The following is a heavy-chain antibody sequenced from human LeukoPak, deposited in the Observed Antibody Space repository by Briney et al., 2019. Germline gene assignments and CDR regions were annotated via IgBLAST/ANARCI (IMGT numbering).Heavy chain of an antibody. Sequence: GGSLRLSCAAFGFTFSNYPMYWVRQAPGKGLEWVSNVRPGDSARSYADSVRGRFTISRDGAKNSLYLQMNSLRDEDTAVYYCATDSHYAFDFWGLGTLVTVSS. CDR1: GFTFSNYP. D-gene: IGHD4-17*01. J-gene: IGHJ4*02. CDR3: ATDSHYAFDF. V-gene: IGHV3-48*02. CDR2: VRPGDSAR.